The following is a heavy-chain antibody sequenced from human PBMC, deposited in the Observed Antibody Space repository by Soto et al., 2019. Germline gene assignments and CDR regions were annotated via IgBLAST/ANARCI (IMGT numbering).Heavy chain of an antibody. CDR3: AAPPRY. D-gene: IGHD6-6*01. V-gene: IGHV4-59*01. CDR2: MHDSGST. CDR1: GGSISSYY. Sequence: QVQLQESGPGLVKPSETQSLTCTVSGGSISSYYWNWIRQPPGKGLEWIGYMHDSGSTSYNPSLKSXLTLSVDASRNQLSLKLISVTAADTAVYYCAAPPRYWGQGILVTVSS. J-gene: IGHJ1*01.